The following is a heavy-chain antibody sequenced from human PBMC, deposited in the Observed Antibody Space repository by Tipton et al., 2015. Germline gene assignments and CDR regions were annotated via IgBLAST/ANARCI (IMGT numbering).Heavy chain of an antibody. CDR3: ARDLEHGMDV. Sequence: TLSLTCNVSGYSLSTGHCWGWVRLSPGKGLEWIGYISYTDGAHYNPALKSRVTISVDTSKNQFSLTLNSVAAADTAVYYCARDLEHGMDVWGHGTTVTVSS. J-gene: IGHJ6*02. D-gene: IGHD5-24*01. CDR2: ISYTDGA. V-gene: IGHV4-61*01. CDR1: GYSLSTGHC.